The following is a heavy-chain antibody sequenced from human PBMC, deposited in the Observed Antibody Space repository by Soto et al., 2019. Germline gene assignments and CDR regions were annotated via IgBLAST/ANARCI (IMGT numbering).Heavy chain of an antibody. J-gene: IGHJ3*02. V-gene: IGHV3-66*01. CDR1: GFTVSSNY. CDR2: IYSGGST. CDR3: ASDGAYYYGSGTHSDAFDI. Sequence: EVQLVESGGGLVQPGGSLRLSCAASGFTVSSNYMSWVRQAPGKGLEWVSVIYSGGSTYYADSVKGRFTISRDNSKNTLYLQMNSLRAEDTAVYYCASDGAYYYGSGTHSDAFDIWGQGTMVTVSS. D-gene: IGHD3-10*01.